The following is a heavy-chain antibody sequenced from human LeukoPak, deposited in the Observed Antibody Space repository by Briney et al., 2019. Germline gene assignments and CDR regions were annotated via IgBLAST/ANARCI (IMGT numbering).Heavy chain of an antibody. J-gene: IGHJ4*02. V-gene: IGHV4-28*01. Sequence: MASDTLSLTCAVSGYSISSNSCWGWIRQPPGKGLEWIGYIYYSGTTYYNSSLKSRVTMSVDTSKNQFSLKLNSVTAVDTAVYYCALYDGTHGYFDYWGQGSLVTVSS. CDR2: IYYSGTT. CDR3: ALYDGTHGYFDY. CDR1: GYSISSNSC. D-gene: IGHD3-3*01.